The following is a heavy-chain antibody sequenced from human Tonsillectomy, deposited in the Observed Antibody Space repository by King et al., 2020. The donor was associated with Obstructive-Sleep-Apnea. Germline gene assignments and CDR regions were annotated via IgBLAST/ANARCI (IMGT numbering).Heavy chain of an antibody. CDR2: REEEERKK. V-gene: IGHV3-30*03. J-gene: IGHJ3*02. Sequence: VQLVESGGGVVQPGRSLRLSCAASGFTFSSDSWTVVRHGQGKGGEGGEGREEEERKKEKEDEVKGRCTISRDNSKNTLYLQMNSLRAEDTAVYYCARDRAEQWLVEGDDAFDIWGQGTVVTVSS. CDR1: GFTFSSDS. CDR3: ARDRAEQWLVEGDDAFDI. D-gene: IGHD6-19*01.